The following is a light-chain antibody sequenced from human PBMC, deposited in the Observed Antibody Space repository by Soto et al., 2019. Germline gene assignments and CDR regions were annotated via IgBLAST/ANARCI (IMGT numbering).Light chain of an antibody. Sequence: DIQMTQSTSSLSASVGDRVTITCRASQSIRTYLNWYQQKPGKAPKFLIYAASTLQSGVPSRFSGSGSGTDFTLTISSLQPEDFATYYCQQTYSNPRTFGQGTKVEIK. CDR1: QSIRTY. J-gene: IGKJ1*01. CDR3: QQTYSNPRT. V-gene: IGKV1-39*01. CDR2: AAS.